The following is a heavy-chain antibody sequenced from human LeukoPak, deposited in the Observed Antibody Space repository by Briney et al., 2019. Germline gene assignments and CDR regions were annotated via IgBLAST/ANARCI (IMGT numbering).Heavy chain of an antibody. CDR3: ARGLKPVVVVAARHYYYYYMDV. CDR1: GGSFSGYY. D-gene: IGHD2-15*01. J-gene: IGHJ6*03. Sequence: SETLSLTCAVYGGSFSGYYWSWIRQPPGKGLEWIGEINHSGSTNYNPSLKSRVTISVDTSKNQFSLKLSSVTAADTAVYYCARGLKPVVVVAARHYYYYYMDVWGKGTTVTISS. V-gene: IGHV4-34*01. CDR2: INHSGST.